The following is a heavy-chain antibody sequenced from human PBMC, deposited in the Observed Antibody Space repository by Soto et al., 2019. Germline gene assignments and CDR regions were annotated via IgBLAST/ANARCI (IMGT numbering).Heavy chain of an antibody. CDR1: GGSFSGYY. Sequence: QVQLQQWGAGLLKPSETLSLTCAVYGGSFSGYYWSWIRQPPGKGLEWIGEINHSGSTNYNPSLKSRVTISVDTSKNQFSLKLSSVTAADTAVYYCARGRGITMVRGVIGGWGQGTLVTVSS. D-gene: IGHD3-10*01. CDR2: INHSGST. J-gene: IGHJ4*02. V-gene: IGHV4-34*01. CDR3: ARGRGITMVRGVIGG.